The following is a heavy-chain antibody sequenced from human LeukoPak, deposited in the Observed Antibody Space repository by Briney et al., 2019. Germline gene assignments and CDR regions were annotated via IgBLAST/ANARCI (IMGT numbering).Heavy chain of an antibody. CDR2: IYYSGST. V-gene: IGHV4-39*07. J-gene: IGHJ6*03. Sequence: PSETLSLTCTVSGGSISSSSYYWGWIRQPPGKGLEWIGSIYYSGSTNYNPSLKSRVTISVDTSKNQFSLKLSSVTAADTAVYYCARARSYYGSGSRRLASHYYYMDVWGKGTTVTISS. D-gene: IGHD3-10*01. CDR1: GGSISSSSYY. CDR3: ARARSYYGSGSRRLASHYYYMDV.